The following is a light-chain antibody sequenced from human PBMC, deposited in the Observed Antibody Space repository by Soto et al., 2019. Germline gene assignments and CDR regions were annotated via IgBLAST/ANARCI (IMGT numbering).Light chain of an antibody. CDR3: MPPLTTAPPT. Sequence: EIVMTQSPLSLPVTPGEPASISCRSSQSLLHSNGYNYLNWYLQKPGQSPQLLIYLGSYRASGGPERFSGSGPGTDFTLKISRGEAEDFGGVYYRMPPLTTAPPTFGQGTKLDFK. J-gene: IGKJ2*01. CDR2: LGS. V-gene: IGKV2-28*01. CDR1: QSLLHSNGYNY.